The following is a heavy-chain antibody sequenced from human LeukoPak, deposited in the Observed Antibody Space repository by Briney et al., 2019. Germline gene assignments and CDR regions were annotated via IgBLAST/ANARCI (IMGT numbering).Heavy chain of an antibody. V-gene: IGHV3-7*01. CDR1: GFTIGSHF. CDR3: ARLGATSSGKYYFDS. Sequence: GGSLRLSCAVSGFTIGSHFMGWVRHLPGKGLQCVAILEPSGNERNYVDSVKGRFSISRDNAQNSLSLQMNNLSADDTAVYYCARLGATSSGKYYFDSWGQGTLVTVSS. D-gene: IGHD1-26*01. CDR2: LEPSGNER. J-gene: IGHJ4*02.